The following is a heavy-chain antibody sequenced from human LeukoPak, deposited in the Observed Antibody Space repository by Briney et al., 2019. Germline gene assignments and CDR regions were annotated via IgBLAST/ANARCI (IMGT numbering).Heavy chain of an antibody. Sequence: GGSLRLSCAASGFIFSSYGMHWVRQAPGKGLEWVAVVSYNGNNKYYADSVKGRFTISRDNSKNTLFLQMDSLRPEDTALYYCAKRGFSSSSQFLDLWGQGTLVTVSS. CDR3: AKRGFSSSSQFLDL. D-gene: IGHD6-13*01. V-gene: IGHV3-30*18. CDR2: VSYNGNNK. CDR1: GFIFSSYG. J-gene: IGHJ5*02.